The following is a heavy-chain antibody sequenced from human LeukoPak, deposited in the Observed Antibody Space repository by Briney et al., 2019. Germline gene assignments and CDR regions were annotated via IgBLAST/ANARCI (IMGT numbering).Heavy chain of an antibody. Sequence: GGSLRLSCAASGFTFSSYWMHWVRQAPGKGLVWVSRINSDGSSTSYADSVKGQFTISRDNAKNTLYLQMNSLRAEDTAVYYCAKGAYYYDSSGYYHFDYWGQGTLVTVSS. J-gene: IGHJ4*02. V-gene: IGHV3-74*01. CDR3: AKGAYYYDSSGYYHFDY. CDR1: GFTFSSYW. CDR2: INSDGSST. D-gene: IGHD3-22*01.